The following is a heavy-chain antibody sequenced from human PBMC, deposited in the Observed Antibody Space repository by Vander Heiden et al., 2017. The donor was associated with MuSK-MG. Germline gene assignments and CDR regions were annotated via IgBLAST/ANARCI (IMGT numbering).Heavy chain of an antibody. V-gene: IGHV3-33*01. D-gene: IGHD6-19*01. CDR3: ARDFHSSGWVYFDY. CDR1: GFTFSSYG. J-gene: IGHJ4*02. CDR2: IWYDGSNK. Sequence: QVQLVESGGGVVQPGRSLRLSCAASGFTFSSYGMHWVRQAPGKGLEWVAVIWYDGSNKYYADSVKGRFTISRDNSKNTLYLQMNSLRAEDTAVYYCARDFHSSGWVYFDYWGQGTLVTVSS.